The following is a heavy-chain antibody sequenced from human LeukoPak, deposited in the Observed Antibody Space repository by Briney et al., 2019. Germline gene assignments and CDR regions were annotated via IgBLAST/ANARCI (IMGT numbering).Heavy chain of an antibody. CDR1: GYTFTGYY. Sequence: ASVKVSCKASGYTFTGYYMHWVRQAPGQGLEWMGWINPNSGDTKYAQKFQGRVTMTRDTPISTAYVELSRLRSDDTAVYYCATQRGSYLWGTDFDYWGQGTLVTVSS. V-gene: IGHV1-2*02. CDR3: ATQRGSYLWGTDFDY. D-gene: IGHD3-16*01. CDR2: INPNSGDT. J-gene: IGHJ4*02.